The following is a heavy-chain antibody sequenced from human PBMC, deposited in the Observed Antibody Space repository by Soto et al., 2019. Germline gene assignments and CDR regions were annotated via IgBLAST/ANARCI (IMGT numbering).Heavy chain of an antibody. CDR1: GFTFSNYA. Sequence: PGGSLRLSCAASGFTFSNYAMHWVRQAPGKRLEYVSAITSDGGTTYYAHSVKGRFTISRDNSKNTLYLQMDSLRAEDTAMYYCARDASGAADYWGQGPRVTVSS. J-gene: IGHJ4*02. CDR3: ARDASGAADY. CDR2: ITSDGGTT. D-gene: IGHD6-19*01. V-gene: IGHV3-64*01.